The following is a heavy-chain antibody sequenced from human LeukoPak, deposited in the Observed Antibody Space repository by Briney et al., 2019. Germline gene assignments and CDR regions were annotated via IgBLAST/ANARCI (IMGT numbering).Heavy chain of an antibody. V-gene: IGHV4-30-2*01. CDR1: GGSIYSGGSS. J-gene: IGHJ4*02. Sequence: SETLSLTCSVSGGSIYSGGSSWNWIRQPPGKGLEWIGHIYISGSTFYDPSLKTRVTISLDRSKNQFSLKLTSVTAADTAVYYCARHISSGGTYAHFDYWGQGTLVTVSS. D-gene: IGHD1-26*01. CDR2: IYISGST. CDR3: ARHISSGGTYAHFDY.